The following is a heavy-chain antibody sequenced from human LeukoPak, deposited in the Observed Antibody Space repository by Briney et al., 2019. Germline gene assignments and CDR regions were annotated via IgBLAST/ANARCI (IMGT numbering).Heavy chain of an antibody. CDR1: GFTFTTYS. CDR2: ISSGSSAI. Sequence: GGSLRLSCEASGFTFTTYSMTWVRQAPGKGLEWVSIISSGSSAIFSADALKGRFTISRDDAKNSLYLQMNSLRAEDTAVYYCARGTPTTRDFDSWGQGTLVTVSS. D-gene: IGHD4-11*01. J-gene: IGHJ4*02. CDR3: ARGTPTTRDFDS. V-gene: IGHV3-21*01.